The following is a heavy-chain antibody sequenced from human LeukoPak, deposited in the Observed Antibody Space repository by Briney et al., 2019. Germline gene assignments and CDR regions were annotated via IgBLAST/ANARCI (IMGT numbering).Heavy chain of an antibody. D-gene: IGHD6-13*01. CDR3: ARDNAGIAAAGRLDAFDI. CDR2: IYTSGST. V-gene: IGHV4-39*07. Sequence: SETLSLTCTVSGGSFSSTNYYWGWIRQPPGKGLEWIGRIYTSGSTNYNPSLKSRVTISVDTSKNQFSLKLSSVTAADTAVYYCARDNAGIAAAGRLDAFDIWGQGTMVTVSS. CDR1: GGSFSSTNYY. J-gene: IGHJ3*02.